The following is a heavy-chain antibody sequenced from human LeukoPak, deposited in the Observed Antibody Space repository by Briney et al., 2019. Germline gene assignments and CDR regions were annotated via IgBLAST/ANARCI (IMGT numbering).Heavy chain of an antibody. Sequence: TAGTLRLSCTPPLLRLSNYNMNRVRHALGKRLEWISYISVSSSAKQYADSVKGRFTVSRDNAKNSLYLQMNSLRADDTAIYYCTRDHVDGGGGYSRRGDYWGQGTLVTVSS. CDR2: ISVSSSAK. D-gene: IGHD2-21*01. J-gene: IGHJ4*02. CDR3: TRDHVDGGGGYSRRGDY. CDR1: LLRLSNYN. V-gene: IGHV3-48*01.